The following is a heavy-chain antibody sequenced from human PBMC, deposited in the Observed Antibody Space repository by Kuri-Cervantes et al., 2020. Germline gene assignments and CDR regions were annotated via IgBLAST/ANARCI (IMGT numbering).Heavy chain of an antibody. V-gene: IGHV4-59*01. Sequence: ESLKISCTVSSGSISSYCWSWIRQPPGKGLEWIGCIYYSGSTNYNPSLKSRVTISVDTSKNQFSLKLSSVTAADAAVYYCARGTGDDAFDIWGQGTMVTVSS. D-gene: IGHD7-27*01. J-gene: IGHJ3*02. CDR2: IYYSGST. CDR1: SGSISSYC. CDR3: ARGTGDDAFDI.